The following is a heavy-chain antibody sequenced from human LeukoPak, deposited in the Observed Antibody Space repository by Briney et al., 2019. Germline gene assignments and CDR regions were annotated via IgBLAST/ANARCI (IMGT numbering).Heavy chain of an antibody. Sequence: SGPTLLQPTQTLTLTCTFSGFSLHAGGGGGGWVRQPPGKALEWLALIYWNDDKRYSPSLKNRLTITKDTSKNQVVLTMANMDPVDTATYYCAHKLDYSGLDYWGQGTLVTVSS. J-gene: IGHJ4*02. CDR1: GFSLHAGGGG. D-gene: IGHD4-23*01. V-gene: IGHV2-5*01. CDR2: IYWNDDK. CDR3: AHKLDYSGLDY.